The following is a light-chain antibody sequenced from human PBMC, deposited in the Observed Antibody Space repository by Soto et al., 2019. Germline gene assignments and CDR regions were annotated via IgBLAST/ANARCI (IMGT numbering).Light chain of an antibody. CDR2: GAS. V-gene: IGKV3-15*01. CDR1: QSLRSN. J-gene: IGKJ2*01. CDR3: LVYNNGPPFT. Sequence: EIVMTQSPATLSVSPGERATLSCRASQSLRSNLAWYQHKPGQAPRLLIFGASSRATGVPARFSGSGSGTEFTLTISSLQSEDVAVYYGLVYNNGPPFTFGQGTKL.